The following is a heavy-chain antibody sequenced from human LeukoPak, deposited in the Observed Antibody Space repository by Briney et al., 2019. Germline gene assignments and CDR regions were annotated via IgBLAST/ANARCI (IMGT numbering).Heavy chain of an antibody. Sequence: SETLSLTCTVSGGSISSGGYYGSWIRQPPGKGLEWIGYIYHSGSTYYNPSLKSRVTISVDRSKNQFSLKLSSVTAADTAVYYCARGGSNWNDVGYFDYWGQGTLVTVSS. V-gene: IGHV4-30-2*01. CDR1: GGSISSGGYY. J-gene: IGHJ4*02. CDR2: IYHSGST. D-gene: IGHD1-20*01. CDR3: ARGGSNWNDVGYFDY.